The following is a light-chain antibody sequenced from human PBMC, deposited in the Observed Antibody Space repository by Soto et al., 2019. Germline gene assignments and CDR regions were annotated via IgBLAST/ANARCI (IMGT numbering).Light chain of an antibody. CDR3: SSYTSSSTXV. J-gene: IGLJ1*01. CDR1: SSDVGGYHY. V-gene: IGLV2-14*01. CDR2: DVS. Sequence: QSVLTQPASVSGSPGQSITISCTGTSSDVGGYHYVSWYQQYPGKAPKVMIYDVSNRPSGVSNRFSGSKSGTTASLTISGLQAEDEADYYCSSYTSSSTXVFGTGTKVTVL.